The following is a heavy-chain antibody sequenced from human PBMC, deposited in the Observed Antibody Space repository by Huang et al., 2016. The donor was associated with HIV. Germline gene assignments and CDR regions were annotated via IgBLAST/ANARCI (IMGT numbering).Heavy chain of an antibody. Sequence: EVQLEESGGGLVQPGGSLRLSCADSGFTFSGYWLHWVRQVPGKVRVWGARIKSDGRSTSSADPVKGRVTISRDNAKNTLYLQMNSLRAEDTAVYYCARTYYYDSSGVDPRRAFDIWGQGTMVTVSS. D-gene: IGHD3-22*01. J-gene: IGHJ3*02. CDR2: IKSDGRST. CDR1: GFTFSGYW. V-gene: IGHV3-74*01. CDR3: ARTYYYDSSGVDPRRAFDI.